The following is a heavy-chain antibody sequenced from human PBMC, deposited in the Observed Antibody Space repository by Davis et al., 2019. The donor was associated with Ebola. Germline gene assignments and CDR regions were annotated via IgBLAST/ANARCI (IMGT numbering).Heavy chain of an antibody. J-gene: IGHJ4*02. V-gene: IGHV4-59*08. CDR2: TYYSGST. CDR1: GGSISSYY. CDR3: ARLVDANTADY. D-gene: IGHD2-8*01. Sequence: SETLSLTCTVSGGSISSYYWSWIRQPPGKGLEWIGYTYYSGSTNYNPSLKSRVTISVDTSKNQFSLKLSSVTAADTAVYYCARLVDANTADYWGQGTLVTVSS.